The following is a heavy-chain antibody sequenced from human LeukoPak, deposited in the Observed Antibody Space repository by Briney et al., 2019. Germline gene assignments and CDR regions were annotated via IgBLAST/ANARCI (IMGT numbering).Heavy chain of an antibody. CDR1: GGSISRYY. Sequence: PSETLSLTCTVSGGSISRYYWSWIRQPPGTGLEWIGYIYSTGRADYNPSLKSRVSMSVDTSKSQFSLRVNSMTAADTAVYYCARGDFWSGAPTDWGQGALVTVSS. D-gene: IGHD3-3*01. V-gene: IGHV4-59*01. J-gene: IGHJ4*02. CDR3: ARGDFWSGAPTD. CDR2: IYSTGRA.